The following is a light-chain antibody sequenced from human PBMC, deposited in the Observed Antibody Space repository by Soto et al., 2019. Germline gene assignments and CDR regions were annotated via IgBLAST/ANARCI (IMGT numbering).Light chain of an antibody. CDR2: DAI. CDR3: QQSDSLPPT. V-gene: IGKV1-33*01. Sequence: DIQMTQSPSSLSASVGDRVTITCQASQDINNFLHWYEQRPGKAPKLLIYDAIKLGTGVPSRFSGSGSGTHFTFTISSLQPEDIATYFCQQSDSLPPTFGGGTKVEI. CDR1: QDINNF. J-gene: IGKJ4*01.